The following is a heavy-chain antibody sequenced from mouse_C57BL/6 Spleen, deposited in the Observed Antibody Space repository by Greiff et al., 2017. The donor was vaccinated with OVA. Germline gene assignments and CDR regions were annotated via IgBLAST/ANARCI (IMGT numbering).Heavy chain of an antibody. CDR1: GYTFTSYW. CDR3: ARVHRYYYAMDY. V-gene: IGHV1-52*01. CDR2: IDPSDSET. Sequence: QVQLKQPGAELVRPGSSVKLSCKASGYTFTSYWMHWVKQRPIQGLEWIGNIDPSDSETHYNQKFKDKATLTVDKSSSTAYMQLSSLTSEDSAVYYCARVHRYYYAMDYWGQGTSVTVSS. J-gene: IGHJ4*01.